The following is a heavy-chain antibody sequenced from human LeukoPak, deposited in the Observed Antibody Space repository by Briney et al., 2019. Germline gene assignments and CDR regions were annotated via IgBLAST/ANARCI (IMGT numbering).Heavy chain of an antibody. D-gene: IGHD3-9*01. CDR2: IYYSGST. CDR3: ARVIGHYDILTGEYLFGVFDY. Sequence: SETLSLTCTVSGGSISSYYWSWVRQPPGKGLEWIGYIYYSGSTNYNPSLKSRVTISVDTSKNQFSLKLSSVTAADTAVYYCARVIGHYDILTGEYLFGVFDYWGQGTLLTVSS. V-gene: IGHV4-59*08. CDR1: GGSISSYY. J-gene: IGHJ4*02.